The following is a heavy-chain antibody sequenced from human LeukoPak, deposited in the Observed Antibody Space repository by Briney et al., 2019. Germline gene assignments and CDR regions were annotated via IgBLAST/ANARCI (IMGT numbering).Heavy chain of an antibody. V-gene: IGHV3-21*01. Sequence: GGSLRLSCAASGFTFSSYSMNWVRQAPGKGLEWVSSISSSSSYIYYADSVKGRFTISRDNAKNSLYLQVNSLRAGDTAVYYCARDGYCSSTSCWAMYYYYGMDVWGKGTTVTVSS. CDR1: GFTFSSYS. J-gene: IGHJ6*04. CDR2: ISSSSSYI. D-gene: IGHD2-2*03. CDR3: ARDGYCSSTSCWAMYYYYGMDV.